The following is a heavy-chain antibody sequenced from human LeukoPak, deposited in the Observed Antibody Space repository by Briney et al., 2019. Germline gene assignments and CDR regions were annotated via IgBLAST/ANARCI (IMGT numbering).Heavy chain of an antibody. J-gene: IGHJ4*02. CDR3: AKDAAWVAYCGGDCYWFDY. V-gene: IGHV3-23*01. Sequence: PGGSLRLSRAASGFTFSSYAMSWVRQAPGKGLEWVSAISGSGGSTYYADSVKGRFTISRDKSKNTLYLQMNSLRAEDTAVYYCAKDAAWVAYCGGDCYWFDYWGQGTLVTVSS. D-gene: IGHD2-21*01. CDR1: GFTFSSYA. CDR2: ISGSGGST.